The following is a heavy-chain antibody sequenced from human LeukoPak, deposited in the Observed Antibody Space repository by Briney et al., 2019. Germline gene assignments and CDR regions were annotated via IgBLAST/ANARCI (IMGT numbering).Heavy chain of an antibody. Sequence: PSETLSVTCTVSGGSISSYYWSWIRQPAGKGREWIGRIYTRGSTNYNPSLKSRVTISVDKSKNQFSLKLSSVTAADTAVYYCARDEPYYYDSSGYYTYYFDYWGQGTLVTVSS. CDR3: ARDEPYYYDSSGYYTYYFDY. J-gene: IGHJ4*02. D-gene: IGHD3-22*01. CDR2: IYTRGST. V-gene: IGHV4-4*07. CDR1: GGSISSYY.